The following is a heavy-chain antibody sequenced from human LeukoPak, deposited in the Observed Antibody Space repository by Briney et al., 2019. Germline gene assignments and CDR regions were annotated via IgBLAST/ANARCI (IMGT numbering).Heavy chain of an antibody. J-gene: IGHJ6*02. D-gene: IGHD4-11*01. Sequence: GGSLRLSCAASGFTCSSYWMSWVRQAPGKGLEWVASIKQDGSEKYYVDSVKGRFTISRDNAKNSLYLQMNSLRAEDTAVYYCARDSPPDYPTSYYYYGMDVWGQGTTVTVSS. CDR2: IKQDGSEK. CDR3: ARDSPPDYPTSYYYYGMDV. CDR1: GFTCSSYW. V-gene: IGHV3-7*01.